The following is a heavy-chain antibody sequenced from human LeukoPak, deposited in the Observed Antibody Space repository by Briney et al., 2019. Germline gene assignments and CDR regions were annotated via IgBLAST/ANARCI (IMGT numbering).Heavy chain of an antibody. D-gene: IGHD5-12*01. J-gene: IGHJ4*02. CDR3: AKDGGRDGYNLGFDY. Sequence: PGGPLRLSCAASGFTFSSYSMNWVRQAPGKGLEWVSSISSSSSYIYYADSVKGRFTISRDNAKNSLYLQMNSLRAEDTAVYYCAKDGGRDGYNLGFDYWGQGTLVTVSS. CDR1: GFTFSSYS. CDR2: ISSSSSYI. V-gene: IGHV3-21*01.